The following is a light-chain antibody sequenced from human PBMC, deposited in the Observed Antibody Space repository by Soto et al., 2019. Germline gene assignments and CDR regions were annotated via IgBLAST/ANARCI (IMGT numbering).Light chain of an antibody. CDR2: DAS. CDR1: QSIRSN. V-gene: IGKV3-15*01. Sequence: EIVMTQSPATLSVSPGERVTLSCRASQSIRSNLAWYQQKPGLAPRLLIYDASTRATGIPARFSGSGSGTDFTLTISNLEPEDFAVYYCQQHSHWPPWTFGQGTKVDIK. J-gene: IGKJ1*01. CDR3: QQHSHWPPWT.